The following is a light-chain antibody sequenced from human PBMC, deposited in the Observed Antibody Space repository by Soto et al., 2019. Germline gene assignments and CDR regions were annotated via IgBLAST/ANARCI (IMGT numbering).Light chain of an antibody. V-gene: IGLV1-40*01. CDR1: SSNIGAGYD. CDR3: QSYDSSLSGCVV. CDR2: GNS. J-gene: IGLJ2*01. Sequence: QSVLTQPPSVSGAPGLRVTISCTGSSSNIGAGYDVHWYQQLPGTAPKLLIYGNSNRPSGVPDRFSGSKSGTSASLAITGLQAEDEADYYCQSYDSSLSGCVVFGGGTQLTVL.